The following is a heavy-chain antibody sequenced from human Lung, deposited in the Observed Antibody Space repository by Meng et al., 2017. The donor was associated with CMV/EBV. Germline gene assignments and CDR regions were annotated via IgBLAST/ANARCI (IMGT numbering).Heavy chain of an antibody. CDR1: GFSFDDFA. CDR2: INWDGTST. CDR3: TKGRTREYFQH. Sequence: EVQVVGSGGVVVQPGGSLRLSCAGSGFSFDDFAMHWVRQAPGKGLEWVSHINWDGTSTYYADSVKGRFIISRDNIRNLLYLQMNSLTVEDSALYYCTKGRTREYFQHWGQGTLVTVSS. J-gene: IGHJ1*01. V-gene: IGHV3-43D*03.